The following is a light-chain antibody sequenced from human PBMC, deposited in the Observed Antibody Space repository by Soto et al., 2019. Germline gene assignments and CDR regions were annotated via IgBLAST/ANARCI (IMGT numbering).Light chain of an antibody. Sequence: EIVLTQSPATLSLSPGERATLSCRASQSVSSYLAWYQQKPGQAPRLLIYDASNRATGIPARFSGSGSGTDFTLTIISLEREDFAVYYCQQRSNWPPWTFGQGTKVEIK. CDR1: QSVSSY. CDR3: QQRSNWPPWT. J-gene: IGKJ1*01. CDR2: DAS. V-gene: IGKV3-11*01.